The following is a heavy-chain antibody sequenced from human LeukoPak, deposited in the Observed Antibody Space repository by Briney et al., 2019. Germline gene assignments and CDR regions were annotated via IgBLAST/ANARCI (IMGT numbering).Heavy chain of an antibody. CDR1: GFTFSSYV. D-gene: IGHD6-13*01. V-gene: IGHV3-33*01. J-gene: IGHJ4*02. CDR2: TWYDGTNK. Sequence: GGSLRLSCAASGFTFSSYVMHWVRQAPGKGLEWVALTWYDGTNKYFADSVRGRFSISRDNSKNTLYLQMNSLRAEHTAVYYCARGDRSSWFNFDYWGQGTLVTVSS. CDR3: ARGDRSSWFNFDY.